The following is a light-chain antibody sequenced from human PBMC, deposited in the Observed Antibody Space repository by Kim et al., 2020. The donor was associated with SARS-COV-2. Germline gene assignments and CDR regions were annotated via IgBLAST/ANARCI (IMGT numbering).Light chain of an antibody. Sequence: VCPGERATLSCRASQSVSVNLAGYQQKPGQAPRLLIKGASARATGIPARFSGSGSGTEFTLTISNLQSEDFAVYYCQQFYNWPLTFGQGTRLEIK. CDR2: GAS. CDR1: QSVSVN. V-gene: IGKV3D-15*01. J-gene: IGKJ5*01. CDR3: QQFYNWPLT.